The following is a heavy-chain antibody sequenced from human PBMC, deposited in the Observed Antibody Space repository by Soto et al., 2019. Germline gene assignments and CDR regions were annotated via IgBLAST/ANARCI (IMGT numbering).Heavy chain of an antibody. CDR3: ARQRSSSWYKNYYGMDV. J-gene: IGHJ6*02. CDR2: IYYSGST. Sequence: SETLSLTCTVSGGSISSSSYYWGWIRQPPGKGLEWIGSIYYSGSTYYNPSLKSRVTISVDTSKNQFSLRLSSVTAADTAVYYCARQRSSSWYKNYYGMDVWGQGTTVIFSS. CDR1: GGSISSSSYY. D-gene: IGHD6-13*01. V-gene: IGHV4-39*01.